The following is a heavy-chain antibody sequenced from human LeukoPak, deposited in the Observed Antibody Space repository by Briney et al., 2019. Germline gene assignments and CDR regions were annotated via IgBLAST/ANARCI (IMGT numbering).Heavy chain of an antibody. V-gene: IGHV4-34*01. Sequence: PSETLSLTCTVSGGSISSYYWSWIRQPPGKGLEWIGEINHSGSTNYNPSLKSRVTISVDTSKNQFSLKLSSVTAADTAVYYCVLVAAPKSYYMDVWGKGTTVTVSS. CDR1: GGSISSYY. D-gene: IGHD2-15*01. CDR3: VLVAAPKSYYMDV. CDR2: INHSGST. J-gene: IGHJ6*03.